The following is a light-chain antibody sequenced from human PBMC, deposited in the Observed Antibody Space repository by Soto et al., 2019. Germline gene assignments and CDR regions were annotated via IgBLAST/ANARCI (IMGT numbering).Light chain of an antibody. CDR3: SSYVGSNNLV. CDR1: FNDIGGYNY. J-gene: IGLJ3*02. V-gene: IGLV2-8*01. Sequence: QSALTQPPSASGSPGRSVTISCTGTFNDIGGYNYVSWYQQRPGKAPKVIIYEVYKRPSGVPDRFSGSKSGTTASLTVSGLQADDEADYYCSSYVGSNNLVFGGGTQLTVL. CDR2: EVY.